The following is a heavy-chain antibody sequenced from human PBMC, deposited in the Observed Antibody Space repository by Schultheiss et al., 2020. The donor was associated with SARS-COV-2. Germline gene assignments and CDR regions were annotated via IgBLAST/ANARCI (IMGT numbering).Heavy chain of an antibody. CDR3: ARERITMVQGVNK. CDR1: GGSISSGGYY. V-gene: IGHV4-30-4*08. J-gene: IGHJ4*02. CDR2: IYYSGST. D-gene: IGHD3-10*01. Sequence: SETLSLTCTVSGGSISSGGYYWSWIRQPPGKGLEWIGYIYYSGSTYYNPSLKSRVTISVDTSKNQFSLKLSSVTAADTAVYYCARERITMVQGVNKWGQGTLVTVSS.